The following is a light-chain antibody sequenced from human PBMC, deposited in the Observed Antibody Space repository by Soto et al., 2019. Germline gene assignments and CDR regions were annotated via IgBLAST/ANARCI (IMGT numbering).Light chain of an antibody. J-gene: IGKJ4*01. V-gene: IGKV3-11*01. CDR2: DAS. CDR1: QSVASY. CDR3: QQRGNWPGT. Sequence: EIVLTQSPATLSLSPGESATLSCRASQSVASYLAWYQQKPGRTPRLLIYDASNRAPSIPARFSGSGFATDFTLTISSLEPEDFAVYYCQQRGNWPGTFGGGTKVEIK.